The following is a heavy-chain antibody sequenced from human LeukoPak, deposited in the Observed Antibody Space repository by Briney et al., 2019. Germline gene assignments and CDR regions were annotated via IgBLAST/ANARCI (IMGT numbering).Heavy chain of an antibody. V-gene: IGHV4-39*07. D-gene: IGHD5-18*01. J-gene: IGHJ6*03. CDR3: GGYSYGYYQYYFMDV. CDR1: GGSIISRTSYY. Sequence: SETLSLTCSVSGGSIISRTSYYWGWIRQPPGKGLEWIGSIHNSGSTYYNPSLKSRVTISVDTSKNQFSLKLSSLTAADTAVFYCGGYSYGYYQYYFMDVWGKGTTVTVSS. CDR2: IHNSGST.